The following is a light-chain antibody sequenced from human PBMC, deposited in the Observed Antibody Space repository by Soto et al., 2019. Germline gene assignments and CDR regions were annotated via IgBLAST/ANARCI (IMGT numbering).Light chain of an antibody. CDR3: QQYNNWPPWT. V-gene: IGKV3-15*01. CDR2: GAS. J-gene: IGKJ1*01. Sequence: EIALTQSPATLSVCPWARAAISWLASQSVTTNMAWYQQKPGQAPGLLIYGASTRPTGIPARFSGSGSGTDFTLTISSLQSEDFAVYYCQQYNNWPPWTFGQGTKVDI. CDR1: QSVTTN.